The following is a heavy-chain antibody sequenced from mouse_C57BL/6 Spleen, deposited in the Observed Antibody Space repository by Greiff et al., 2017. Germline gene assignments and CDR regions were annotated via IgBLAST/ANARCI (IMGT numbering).Heavy chain of an antibody. CDR3: ERDRDDYDVAWFAY. D-gene: IGHD2-4*01. CDR2: LSYGGSN. CDR1: GYSFPSGSY. J-gene: IGHJ3*01. V-gene: IGHV3-6*01. Sequence: EVKLMESGPGLVKPSQSLSLTCSVTGYSFPSGSYWNWIRQFPGNILEWMGYLSYGGSNNYKPSLKNRISITRDTSKNQFILKLNSVTTEDTATYDCERDRDDYDVAWFAYWGQGTLVTVSA.